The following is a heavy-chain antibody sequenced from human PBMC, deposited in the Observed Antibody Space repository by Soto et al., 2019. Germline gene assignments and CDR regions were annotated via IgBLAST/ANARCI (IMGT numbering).Heavy chain of an antibody. V-gene: IGHV1-18*01. CDR2: IRAYNGNT. Sequence: QVQLVQSGAEVKKPGASVKVSCKASGYTFTSYGISWVRQAPGQGLEWMGWIRAYNGNTNYAPKHPARIPITTDTAPSTAYMALRSLRSDDTAVYYCAGSGVWEPRDCWGRGTLVTVSS. J-gene: IGHJ4*02. CDR3: AGSGVWEPRDC. CDR1: GYTFTSYG. D-gene: IGHD1-26*01.